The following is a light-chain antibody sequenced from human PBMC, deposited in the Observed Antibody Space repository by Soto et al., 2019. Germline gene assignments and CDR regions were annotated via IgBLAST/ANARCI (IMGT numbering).Light chain of an antibody. CDR3: QQSHSFPWT. CDR1: QRIRMY. J-gene: IGKJ1*01. CDR2: STS. V-gene: IGKV1-39*01. Sequence: DVLMTQSPSSLSASVGDRVTITCRASQRIRMYLNWYEHKPGKAPQLLIYSTSSLQGGVPPRFSGSGSGTDFTLTITSLQPEDFSTYYCQQSHSFPWTFGQGTKVEIK.